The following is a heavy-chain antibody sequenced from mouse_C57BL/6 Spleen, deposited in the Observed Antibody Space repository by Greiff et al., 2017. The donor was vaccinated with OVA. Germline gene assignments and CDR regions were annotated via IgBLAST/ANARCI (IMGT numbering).Heavy chain of an antibody. D-gene: IGHD1-1*01. V-gene: IGHV5-17*01. CDR1: GFTFSDYG. CDR3: ASEHYYGSSYAMDY. J-gene: IGHJ4*01. Sequence: EVQLVESGGGLVKPGGSLKLSCAASGFTFSDYGMHWVRQAPEKGLAWVAYISSGSSTIYYADTVKGRFTISRDNAKNTLFLQMTSLRSEDTAMYYGASEHYYGSSYAMDYWGQGTSVTVSS. CDR2: ISSGSSTI.